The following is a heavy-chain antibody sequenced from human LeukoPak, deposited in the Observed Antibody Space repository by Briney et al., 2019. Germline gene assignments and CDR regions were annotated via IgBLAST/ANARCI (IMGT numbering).Heavy chain of an antibody. CDR2: INNSGST. J-gene: IGHJ4*02. CDR3: ARFRGSAKGDY. D-gene: IGHD3-10*01. V-gene: IGHV4-59*01. Sequence: SETLSLTCSVSGGSISSYYWSWIRQPPGKGPEWIGYINNSGSTNYNPSVKSRVTISVDTSKKQFSLRLSSVTTADTAVYYCARFRGSAKGDYWGQGTLVTVSS. CDR1: GGSISSYY.